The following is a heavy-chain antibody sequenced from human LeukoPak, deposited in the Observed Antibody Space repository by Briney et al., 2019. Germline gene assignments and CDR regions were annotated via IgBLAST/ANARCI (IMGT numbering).Heavy chain of an antibody. Sequence: PSGTLSLTCTVSGGSISGYYWSWIRQPPGKGLEWMGYIYYSGSTNYNHSLKSRVTISVDTSKNQFSLKLSSVTAADTAVYYCARTVVPAAMNAFDIWGQGTMVTVSS. CDR2: IYYSGST. V-gene: IGHV4-59*01. CDR1: GGSISGYY. J-gene: IGHJ3*02. D-gene: IGHD2-2*01. CDR3: ARTVVPAAMNAFDI.